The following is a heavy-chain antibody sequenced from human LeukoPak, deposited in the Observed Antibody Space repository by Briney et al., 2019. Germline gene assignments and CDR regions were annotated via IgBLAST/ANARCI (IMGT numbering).Heavy chain of an antibody. J-gene: IGHJ6*02. CDR2: IYHSGST. CDR1: GGSISSSNW. Sequence: SGTLSLTCAVSGGSISSSNWWSWVRQPPGKGLEWIGEIYHSGSTYYNPSLKSRVTISVDTSKNQFSLKLSSVTAADTAVYYCAGGRGLIAAAGTTGDYYYYGMDVWGQGTTVTVSS. CDR3: AGGRGLIAAAGTTGDYYYYGMDV. D-gene: IGHD6-13*01. V-gene: IGHV4-4*02.